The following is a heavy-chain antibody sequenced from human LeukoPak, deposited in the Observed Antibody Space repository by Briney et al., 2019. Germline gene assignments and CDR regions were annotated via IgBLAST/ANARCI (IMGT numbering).Heavy chain of an antibody. D-gene: IGHD3-16*01. CDR3: AKEDRRGRHFDY. V-gene: IGHV3-30*04. CDR1: GFTFSYYS. Sequence: PGGSLRLSCAASGFTFSYYSLHWVRQAPGKGLEWVAIISNDESNKYYADSVKGRFTISRDNSKNTLYLQMNSLRAEDTALYYCAKEDRRGRHFDYWGQGTLVTVSS. J-gene: IGHJ4*02. CDR2: ISNDESNK.